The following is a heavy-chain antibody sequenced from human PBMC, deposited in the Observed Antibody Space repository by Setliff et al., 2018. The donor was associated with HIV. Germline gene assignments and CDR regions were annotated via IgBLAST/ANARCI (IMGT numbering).Heavy chain of an antibody. V-gene: IGHV3-7*05. Sequence: GESLKISCAASGFTISSYWMSWVRQAPGKGLEWVANIKPDGSAKDYVDSMKGRFTISRDNAMNSLYLQMDNLRAEDTAVYYCAGVRFGSLDYCGQGTLVTVSS. CDR2: IKPDGSAK. D-gene: IGHD3-10*01. J-gene: IGHJ4*02. CDR3: AGVRFGSLDY. CDR1: GFTISSYW.